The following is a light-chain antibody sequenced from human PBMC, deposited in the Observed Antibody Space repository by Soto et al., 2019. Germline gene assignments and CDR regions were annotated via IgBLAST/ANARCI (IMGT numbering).Light chain of an antibody. CDR3: QEASAFPFT. Sequence: DIQMTQSPSSVSASVGDRFSITCLASRGIRNWLAWYQHKPGKAPKLLIYAASSLQNGVPSRFSGSGSGTEFTLTINNLQPEDFATYYCQEASAFPFTFGPGTKVDIK. J-gene: IGKJ3*01. CDR1: RGIRNW. V-gene: IGKV1-12*02. CDR2: AAS.